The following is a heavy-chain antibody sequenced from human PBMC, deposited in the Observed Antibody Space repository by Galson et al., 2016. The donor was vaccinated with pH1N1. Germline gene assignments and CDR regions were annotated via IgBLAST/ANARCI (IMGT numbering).Heavy chain of an antibody. J-gene: IGHJ2*01. CDR3: AREDYYDTDLSDWYFDL. Sequence: SVKASCKASGGTFGSYGINWVRQAPGQGLEWMGGIIPIFNTVKYAQNFQGRVTITADESRTTAYMELSSLGSEDTAVYFCAREDYYDTDLSDWYFDLWGRGTLLTVSS. CDR2: IIPIFNTV. CDR1: GGTFGSYG. D-gene: IGHD3-22*01. V-gene: IGHV1-69*13.